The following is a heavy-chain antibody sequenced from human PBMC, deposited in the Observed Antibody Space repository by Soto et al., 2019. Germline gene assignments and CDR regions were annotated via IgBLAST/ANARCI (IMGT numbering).Heavy chain of an antibody. Sequence: PGGSLRLSCTASGFTFGDYAMSWFRQAPGKGLEWVGFIRSKAYGGTTEYAASVKGRFTISRDDSKSIAYLQMNSLKTEDTAVYYCTRALFVVVPAASLDWGQGTLVTVSS. CDR2: IRSKAYGGTT. D-gene: IGHD2-2*01. CDR1: GFTFGDYA. V-gene: IGHV3-49*03. CDR3: TRALFVVVPAASLD. J-gene: IGHJ4*02.